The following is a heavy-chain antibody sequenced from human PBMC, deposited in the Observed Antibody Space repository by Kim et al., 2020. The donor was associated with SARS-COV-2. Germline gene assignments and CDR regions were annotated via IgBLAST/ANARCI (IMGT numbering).Heavy chain of an antibody. CDR2: IIPIFGTA. CDR1: GGTFSSYA. CDR3: ARANHMITFGGVIVPFYYYYYGMDV. Sequence: SVKVSCKASGGTFSSYAISWVRQAPGQGLEWMGGIIPIFGTANYAQKFQGRVTITADESTSTAYMELSSLRSEDTAVYYCARANHMITFGGVIVPFYYYYYGMDVWGQGTTVTVSS. D-gene: IGHD3-16*02. V-gene: IGHV1-69*13. J-gene: IGHJ6*02.